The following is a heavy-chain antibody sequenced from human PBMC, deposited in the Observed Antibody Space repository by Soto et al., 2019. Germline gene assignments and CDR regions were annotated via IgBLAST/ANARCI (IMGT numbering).Heavy chain of an antibody. J-gene: IGHJ4*02. CDR3: VREMWTLSGPQNGFYY. CDR1: GYTFTSYG. D-gene: IGHD6-25*01. V-gene: IGHV1-18*01. Sequence: QVQLVQSEGELRQPGASVTVSCRASGYTFTSYGIIWVRQAPGQGLEWMGYISPNSGATTYAQNLQGRLTLTTDTSTSTAYRELRSLSSDDTAIYYCVREMWTLSGPQNGFYYCGLGALGTVSS. CDR2: ISPNSGAT.